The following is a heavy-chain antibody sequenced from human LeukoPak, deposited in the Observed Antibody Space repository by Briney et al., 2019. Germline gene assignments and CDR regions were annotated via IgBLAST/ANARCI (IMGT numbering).Heavy chain of an antibody. CDR2: ISAYNGNT. J-gene: IGHJ6*02. D-gene: IGHD5-12*01. CDR1: GYTFTSYG. V-gene: IGHV1-18*01. Sequence: GASVKVSCKASGYTFTSYGISWVRQAPGQGLEWMGWISAYNGNTNYTQKLQGRVTMTTDTSTSTVYMELRSLRSDDTAVYYCARWGGYSGPNNYYYYYGMDVWGQGTTVTVSS. CDR3: ARWGGYSGPNNYYYYYGMDV.